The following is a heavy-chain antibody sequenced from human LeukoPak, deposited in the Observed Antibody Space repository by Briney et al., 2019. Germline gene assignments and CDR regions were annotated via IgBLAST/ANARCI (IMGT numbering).Heavy chain of an antibody. CDR3: ARVEIVVVPAAISYYYYSMDV. D-gene: IGHD2-2*03. CDR1: GFTFSSYE. CDR2: ISSSGSTI. J-gene: IGHJ6*03. V-gene: IGHV3-48*03. Sequence: GGSLRLSCAASGFTFSSYEMNWVRQAPGKGLEWVSYISSSGSTIYYADSVKGRFTISRDNAKNSLYLQMNSLRTEDTAVYYCARVEIVVVPAAISYYYYSMDVWGKGNTVTVSS.